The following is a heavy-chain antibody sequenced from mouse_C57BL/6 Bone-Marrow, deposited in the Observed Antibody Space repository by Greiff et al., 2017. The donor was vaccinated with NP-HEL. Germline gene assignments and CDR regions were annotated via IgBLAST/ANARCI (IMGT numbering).Heavy chain of an antibody. J-gene: IGHJ4*01. CDR1: GYTFTSYW. V-gene: IGHV1-55*01. CDR2: IYPGSGST. Sequence: QVQLQQPGAELVKPGASVKMSCKASGYTFTSYWITWVKQRPGQGLEWIGDIYPGSGSTNYNEKFKSKARLTVDTSSSTAYMQLSSLTSEDSAVYYCAEGYYSKGYYAMDYWGQGTSVTVSS. D-gene: IGHD2-5*01. CDR3: AEGYYSKGYYAMDY.